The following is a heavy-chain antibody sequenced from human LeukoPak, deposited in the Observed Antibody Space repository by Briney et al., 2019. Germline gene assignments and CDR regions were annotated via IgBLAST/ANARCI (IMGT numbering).Heavy chain of an antibody. Sequence: GGSLRLSCAASGFTFSSYEMNWVRQAPGKGLEWVSCISSSGGTIYYADYVKGRFTISRDKAKNTLYLQMNSLRAEDTAVYYCAELGMTMIGGVWGKGTTVTISS. CDR2: ISSSGGTI. CDR3: AELGMTMIGGV. CDR1: GFTFSSYE. J-gene: IGHJ6*04. V-gene: IGHV3-48*03. D-gene: IGHD3-10*02.